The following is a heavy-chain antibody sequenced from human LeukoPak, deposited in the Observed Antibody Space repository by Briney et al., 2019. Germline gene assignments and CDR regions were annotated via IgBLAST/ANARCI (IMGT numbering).Heavy chain of an antibody. CDR3: ARDLNMGWLVRFDY. CDR1: GGSFSGYY. Sequence: SETLSLTCAVYGGSFSGYYWSWIRQPPGKGLEWIGEINHSGSTNYNPSLKSRVTISVDTSKNQFSLKLSSVTAADTAVYYCARDLNMGWLVRFDYWGQGTRVTVSS. CDR2: INHSGST. V-gene: IGHV4-34*01. J-gene: IGHJ4*02. D-gene: IGHD6-19*01.